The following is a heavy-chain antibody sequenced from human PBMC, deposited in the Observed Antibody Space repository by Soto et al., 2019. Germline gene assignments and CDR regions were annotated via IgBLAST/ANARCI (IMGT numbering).Heavy chain of an antibody. CDR1: GFTFSSYA. CDR3: AKNVRWNFHYFFDY. Sequence: EVQLLESGGGLVQPGGSLRLSCAASGFTFSSYAMSWVRQAPGKGLEWVSAISGSGGSTYYADSVKGRFTISRDNSKNTQYLQMDSLRTKDTAVYYCAKNVRWNFHYFFDYWGQGTLVTVSS. V-gene: IGHV3-23*01. D-gene: IGHD1-7*01. CDR2: ISGSGGST. J-gene: IGHJ4*02.